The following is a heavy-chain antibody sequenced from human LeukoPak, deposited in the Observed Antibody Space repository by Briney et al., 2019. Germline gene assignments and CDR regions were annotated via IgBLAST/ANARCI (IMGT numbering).Heavy chain of an antibody. Sequence: ASVKVSCKASGYTFTSYGISWVRQAPGQGLEWMGWISAYSGNTNYAQKLQGRVTMTTDTSTSTAYMELSSLRSEDTAMYYCARDPTVITSSRITIFGVAKSPHNWFDPWGQGTLVIVSS. CDR1: GYTFTSYG. CDR2: ISAYSGNT. CDR3: ARDPTVITSSRITIFGVAKSPHNWFDP. V-gene: IGHV1-18*01. D-gene: IGHD3-3*01. J-gene: IGHJ5*02.